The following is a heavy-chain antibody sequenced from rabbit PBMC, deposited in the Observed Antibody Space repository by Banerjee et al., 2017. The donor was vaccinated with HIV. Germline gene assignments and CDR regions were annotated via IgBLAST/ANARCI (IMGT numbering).Heavy chain of an antibody. D-gene: IGHD8-1*01. CDR2: IYTGSSGST. CDR1: GFDLNTYYY. J-gene: IGHJ3*01. V-gene: IGHV1S45*01. CDR3: ARDSTAGITYADFEL. Sequence: QEQLEESGGGLVKPEGSLTLTCKASGFDLNTYYYMCWVRQAPGKGLEWIGCIYTGSSGSTWYASWVNGRFTISKASSTTVTLQMTSLTAADTATYFCARDSTAGITYADFELWGQGTLVTVS.